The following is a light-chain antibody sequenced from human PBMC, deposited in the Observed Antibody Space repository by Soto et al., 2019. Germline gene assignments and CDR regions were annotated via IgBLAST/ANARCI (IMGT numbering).Light chain of an antibody. CDR2: GAS. CDR1: QSVTSN. V-gene: IGKV3-15*01. J-gene: IGKJ1*01. CDR3: QQHSHWPPWT. Sequence: EIVMTQSPATLSVSPGERATLSCRASQSVTSNLAWYRQKPGQAPRLLIYGASTRATGIPARISGSGSGTEFTLSISGLQSEDFAVYYCQQHSHWPPWTFGQGTRVEIQ.